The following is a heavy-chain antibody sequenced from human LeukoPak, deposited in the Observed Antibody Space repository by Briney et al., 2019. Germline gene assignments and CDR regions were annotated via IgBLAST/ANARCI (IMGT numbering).Heavy chain of an antibody. D-gene: IGHD6-19*01. Sequence: GGSLRLSCAASGITFGNNWMHWVRQGPGKGLVWISRINSDGGGAIYADSVKGRFTVSRDNAKNTLYLQMNSLRAEDTAVYYCARGGTDSSGWLNYYYGMDVWGKGTTVTVSS. V-gene: IGHV3-74*01. CDR3: ARGGTDSSGWLNYYYGMDV. J-gene: IGHJ6*04. CDR2: INSDGGGA. CDR1: GITFGNNW.